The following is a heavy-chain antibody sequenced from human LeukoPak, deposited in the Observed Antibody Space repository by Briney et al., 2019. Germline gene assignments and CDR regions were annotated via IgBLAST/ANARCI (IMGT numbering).Heavy chain of an antibody. V-gene: IGHV3-23*01. CDR2: TSVSGGST. CDR1: GFTFSNYA. D-gene: IGHD3-22*01. J-gene: IGHJ4*02. CDR3: AKELYYYDSSGSFDY. Sequence: AGGSLRLSCAASGFTFSNYAMSWVRQAPGKGLEWVSATSVSGGSTYYADSVKGRFTISRDNSKNTLYLQMNSLRAEDTAVYYCAKELYYYDSSGSFDYWGQGTLVTVSS.